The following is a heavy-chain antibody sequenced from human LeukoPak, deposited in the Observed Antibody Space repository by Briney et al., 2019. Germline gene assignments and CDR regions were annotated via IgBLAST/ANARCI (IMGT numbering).Heavy chain of an antibody. CDR3: AKTSRRSSNYDSPYDY. J-gene: IGHJ4*02. CDR1: GFTFSTYA. V-gene: IGHV3-23*01. Sequence: GGSLRLSCAASGFTFSTYAMSWVRQAPGKVLEWVSAVRGTGSDTYYADSVRGRFTISRDNSKNTLYLQMDRLRTEDTAIYFCAKTSRRSSNYDSPYDYWGQGTLVTVSS. CDR2: VRGTGSDT. D-gene: IGHD4-11*01.